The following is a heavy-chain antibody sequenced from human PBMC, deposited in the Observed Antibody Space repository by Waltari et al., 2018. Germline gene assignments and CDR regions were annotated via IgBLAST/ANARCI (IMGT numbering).Heavy chain of an antibody. D-gene: IGHD5-12*01. CDR2: INTDGTGI. Sequence: EEHLVESGGGLVQPGASLSLPCVASGLPFGAFWMPWVRQTPREGLVWVSRINTDGTGINYADSVKGRFTISRDNAKNTLYLQMSSLRAEDSALYYCARDPGYSARQVFDIWGQGTAVIVSS. CDR3: ARDPGYSARQVFDI. V-gene: IGHV3-74*01. CDR1: GLPFGAFW. J-gene: IGHJ3*02.